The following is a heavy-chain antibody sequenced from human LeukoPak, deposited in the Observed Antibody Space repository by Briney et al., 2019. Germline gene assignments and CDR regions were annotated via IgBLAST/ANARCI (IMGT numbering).Heavy chain of an antibody. J-gene: IGHJ6*03. Sequence: GGPLRLLCAAWGFTISSYSMNWVRQAPGKGLEWVSSISSSSSYIYYADSVKGRFTISRDNAKKSLYLQMNSLRAEDTAVYYCAKVDDNYYYYYMDVWGKETTVTVSS. CDR1: GFTISSYS. D-gene: IGHD3-22*01. CDR2: ISSSSSYI. CDR3: AKVDDNYYYYYMDV. V-gene: IGHV3-21*01.